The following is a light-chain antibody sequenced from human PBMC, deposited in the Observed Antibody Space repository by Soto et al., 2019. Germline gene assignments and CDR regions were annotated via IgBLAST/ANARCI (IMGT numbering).Light chain of an antibody. V-gene: IGLV2-14*01. J-gene: IGLJ3*02. Sequence: QSALTQPASVSGSPGQSITISCSGTNSDVGAYDFVSWYQHYPGKAPKLLIFGVTNRPSGVSNRFSGSKSGNTASLTISGLQAEDEADYYCVSYTTRTTRVFGGGTKLTVL. CDR1: NSDVGAYDF. CDR3: VSYTTRTTRV. CDR2: GVT.